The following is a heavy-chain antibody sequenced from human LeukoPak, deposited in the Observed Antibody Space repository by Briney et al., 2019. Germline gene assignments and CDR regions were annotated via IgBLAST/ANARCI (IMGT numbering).Heavy chain of an antibody. J-gene: IGHJ5*02. Sequence: SETLSLTCTVSGGSISSYYWSWIRQPPGKGLEWIGYVYYSGSTNYNPSLKSRVTISVDTSKNQFSLKLSSVTAADTAVYYCARGDTPRLGYCSSTSCRSLDPWGRGTLVTVSS. CDR3: ARGDTPRLGYCSSTSCRSLDP. D-gene: IGHD2-2*01. CDR2: VYYSGST. CDR1: GGSISSYY. V-gene: IGHV4-59*12.